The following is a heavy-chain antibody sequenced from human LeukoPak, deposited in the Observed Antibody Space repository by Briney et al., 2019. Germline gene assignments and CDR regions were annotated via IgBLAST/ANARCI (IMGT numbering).Heavy chain of an antibody. CDR3: ARGKAVDIVATTYWYFDL. J-gene: IGHJ2*01. D-gene: IGHD5-12*01. CDR1: GGSISSYY. CDR2: IYYSGST. Sequence: SETLSLTCTVSGGSISSYYWSWIRQPPGKGLEWIGYIYYSGSTNYNPSLKSRVTISVGTSKNQFSLKLSSVTAADTAVYYCARGKAVDIVATTYWYFDLWGRGTLVTVSS. V-gene: IGHV4-59*01.